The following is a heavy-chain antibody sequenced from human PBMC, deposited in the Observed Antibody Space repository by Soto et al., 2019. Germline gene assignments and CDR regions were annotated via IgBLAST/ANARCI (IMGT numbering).Heavy chain of an antibody. Sequence: QVQLVESGGGVVQPGRSLRLSCAASGFTFSSYGMHWVRQAPGKGLEWVAVISYDGSNKYYADSVKGRFTISRDNSKNTLSLQMNSLRAEDTAVYYCAKEYNGDYWGQGTLVTVSS. V-gene: IGHV3-30*18. J-gene: IGHJ4*02. D-gene: IGHD1-26*01. CDR3: AKEYNGDY. CDR1: GFTFSSYG. CDR2: ISYDGSNK.